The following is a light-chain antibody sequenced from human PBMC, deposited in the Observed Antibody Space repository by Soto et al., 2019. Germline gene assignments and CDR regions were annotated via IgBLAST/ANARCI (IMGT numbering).Light chain of an antibody. CDR1: NGDVGSYDL. Sequence: QSVLTQPASVSGSPGQSITISCTGTNGDVGSYDLVSWYQRYPGEAPKLIIYEVNKRPSGISNRFSVSKSGNTASLTISGLQAEDEADYYCSSYTPTTWVFGGGTKVTVL. CDR3: SSYTPTTWV. V-gene: IGLV2-14*02. J-gene: IGLJ3*02. CDR2: EVN.